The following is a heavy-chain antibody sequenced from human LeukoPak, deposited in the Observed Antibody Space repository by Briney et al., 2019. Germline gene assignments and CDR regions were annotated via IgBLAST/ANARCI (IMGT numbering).Heavy chain of an antibody. J-gene: IGHJ5*02. D-gene: IGHD2-15*01. CDR2: IYSSENT. CDR3: AREVRFCTGDTCYRWFDP. V-gene: IGHV4-61*01. Sequence: PSQTLSLTCVVSGGSIRSGNYYWSWIRQPPGKGLEWIGYIYSSENTYYNPSLNSRVTISVDTSKNQFSLKLSSVTAADTAVYYCAREVRFCTGDTCYRWFDPWGQGTLVTVSS. CDR1: GGSIRSGNYY.